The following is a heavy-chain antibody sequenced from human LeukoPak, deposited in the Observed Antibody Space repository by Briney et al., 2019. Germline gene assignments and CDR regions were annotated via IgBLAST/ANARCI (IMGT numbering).Heavy chain of an antibody. CDR1: GFTFSSYG. CDR2: ISYDGSNK. Sequence: GGSLRLSCAASGFTFSSYGMHWVRQAPGKGLEWVAVISYDGSNKYYADSVKGRFTISRDNSKNTLYLQMNSLRAEDTAAYYCAKGYYFDILSGYSSLDSWGQGTLVTVSS. V-gene: IGHV3-30*18. J-gene: IGHJ4*02. D-gene: IGHD3-9*01. CDR3: AKGYYFDILSGYSSLDS.